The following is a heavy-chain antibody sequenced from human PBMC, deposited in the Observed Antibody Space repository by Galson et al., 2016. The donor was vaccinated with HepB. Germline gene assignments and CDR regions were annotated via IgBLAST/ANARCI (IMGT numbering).Heavy chain of an antibody. J-gene: IGHJ6*02. CDR2: INVGNGDT. D-gene: IGHD3-16*01. V-gene: IGHV1-3*01. CDR3: ARAWTIGDGMDV. Sequence: SVKVSCKASGYIVPNYGIHWVRQAPGQRLEWMAWINVGNGDTKYSQKFQDRVTITSDTSISTAYMELSGLRTEDTAVYYCARAWTIGDGMDVWGQGTTVTVSS. CDR1: GYIVPNYG.